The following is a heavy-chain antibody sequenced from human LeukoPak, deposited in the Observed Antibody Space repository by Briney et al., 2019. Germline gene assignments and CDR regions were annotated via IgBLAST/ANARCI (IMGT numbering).Heavy chain of an antibody. CDR3: ARSTNQIVRLLTIYYFDY. Sequence: SETLSLTGAVSGGSISSSSYYWGWIRQPPGKGLEWIGSIYYSGSTYYNPSLKGRVTISVDTSKNQFSLKLSSVTAADTAVYYCARSTNQIVRLLTIYYFDYWGQGTLVTVSS. D-gene: IGHD2-15*01. V-gene: IGHV4-39*01. CDR2: IYYSGST. J-gene: IGHJ4*02. CDR1: GGSISSSSYY.